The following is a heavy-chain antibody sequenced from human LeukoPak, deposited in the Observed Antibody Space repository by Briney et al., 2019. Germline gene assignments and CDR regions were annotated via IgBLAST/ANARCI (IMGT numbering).Heavy chain of an antibody. D-gene: IGHD1-26*01. Sequence: PGGSLRLSCAASGFTFSSYSMNWVRQAPGKGLEWVSSISSSSSYIYYADSVKGRFTISRDNAKNSLYLQMNSLRAEDTAVYYCARVYRGSYGDYYYGMDVWGQGTTVTVSS. V-gene: IGHV3-21*01. CDR3: ARVYRGSYGDYYYGMDV. CDR2: ISSSSSYI. J-gene: IGHJ6*02. CDR1: GFTFSSYS.